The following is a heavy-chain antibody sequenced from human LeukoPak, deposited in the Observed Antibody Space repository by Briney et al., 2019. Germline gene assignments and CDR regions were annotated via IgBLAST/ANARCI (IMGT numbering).Heavy chain of an antibody. Sequence: GASVKVSCKASGYTFTGYYMHWVRQAPGQGLEWMGWINPNSGGTNYAQKFQGRVTMTRGTSISTAYMELSRLRSDDTAVYYCARDGSGSYTDNWFDPWGQGTLVTVSS. CDR2: INPNSGGT. D-gene: IGHD3-10*01. J-gene: IGHJ5*02. V-gene: IGHV1-2*02. CDR3: ARDGSGSYTDNWFDP. CDR1: GYTFTGYY.